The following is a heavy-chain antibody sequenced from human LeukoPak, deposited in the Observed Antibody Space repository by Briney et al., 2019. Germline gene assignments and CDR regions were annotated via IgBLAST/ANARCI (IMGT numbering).Heavy chain of an antibody. Sequence: GGSLSLSCAASGFTFSRYWMSWVRQAPGKGLEWVANIKQDGSEKYYVDSVKGRFTISRDNAKNSLYLQMNSLRAEDTAVYYCARPYNWNYVLAYWGQGTLVTVSS. CDR2: IKQDGSEK. CDR3: ARPYNWNYVLAY. J-gene: IGHJ4*02. V-gene: IGHV3-7*01. CDR1: GFTFSRYW. D-gene: IGHD1-7*01.